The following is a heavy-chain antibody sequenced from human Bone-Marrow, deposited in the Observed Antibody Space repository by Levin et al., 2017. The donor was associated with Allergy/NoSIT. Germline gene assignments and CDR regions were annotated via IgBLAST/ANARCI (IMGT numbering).Heavy chain of an antibody. V-gene: IGHV4-34*01. CDR3: ASCSSSAGHWFDP. J-gene: IGHJ5*02. Sequence: SETLSLTCAVYGGSFSGYYWSWIRQPPGKGLEWIGEINHSGSTNYNPSLKSRVTISVDTSKNQFSLKLSSVTAADTAVYYCASCSSSAGHWFDPWGQGTLVTVSS. D-gene: IGHD6-6*01. CDR1: GGSFSGYY. CDR2: INHSGST.